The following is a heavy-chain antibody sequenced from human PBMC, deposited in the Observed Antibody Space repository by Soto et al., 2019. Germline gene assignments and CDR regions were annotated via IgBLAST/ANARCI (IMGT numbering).Heavy chain of an antibody. Sequence: ASVKVSCKASGYTFINYDINWVRQAPGQGLEWVGWMNPDSGNTGYAQNFQGRVTMTGNTAISSVYMELSSLTSEDTAVYYCARRRGSNGWFDLWGQGTLVTVSS. CDR2: MNPDSGNT. J-gene: IGHJ5*02. D-gene: IGHD2-8*01. CDR3: ARRRGSNGWFDL. V-gene: IGHV1-8*01. CDR1: GYTFINYD.